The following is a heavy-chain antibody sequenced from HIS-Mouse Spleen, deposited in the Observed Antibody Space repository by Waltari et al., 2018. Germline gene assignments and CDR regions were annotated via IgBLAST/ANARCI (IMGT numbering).Heavy chain of an antibody. V-gene: IGHV4-39*07. D-gene: IGHD6-13*01. CDR1: GGSISRTSYY. CDR2: IYYSGST. J-gene: IGHJ2*01. CDR3: AREIPYSSSWYDWYFDL. Sequence: QLPLQESGPGLVPPSETLSLTCTVSGGSISRTSYYWCWIRQPPGKGLEWLGSIYYSGSTYYNPSLKSRVTISVDTSKNQFSLKLSSVTAADTAVYYCAREIPYSSSWYDWYFDLWGRGTLVTVSS.